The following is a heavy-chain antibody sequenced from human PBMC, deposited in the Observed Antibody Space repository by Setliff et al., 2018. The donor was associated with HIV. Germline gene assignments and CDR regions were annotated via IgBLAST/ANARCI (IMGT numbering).Heavy chain of an antibody. CDR3: GRVGFRELFGAFDI. Sequence: SETLSLTCTVSGGSMSSYYWSWIRQPPGKGLEWVGYIYYSGSTNYNPSLKSRVSISVDTSKNQFSLKLSSVTAADTAMYYCGRVGFRELFGAFDIWGQGIMVTVSS. D-gene: IGHD3-10*01. CDR2: IYYSGST. V-gene: IGHV4-59*01. J-gene: IGHJ3*02. CDR1: GGSMSSYY.